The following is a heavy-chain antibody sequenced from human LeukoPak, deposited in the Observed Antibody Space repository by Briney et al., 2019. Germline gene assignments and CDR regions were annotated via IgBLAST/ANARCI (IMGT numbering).Heavy chain of an antibody. V-gene: IGHV4-34*01. CDR3: AREGTERRIDY. Sequence: PSETLSLTCAVYGGSFSGYYWSWIRQPPGKGLEWIGEINHSGSTNYNPSLKGRVTISVDTSKNQFSLKLSSVTAADTAVYYCAREGTERRIDYWGQGTLVTVSS. CDR1: GGSFSGYY. CDR2: INHSGST. J-gene: IGHJ4*02. D-gene: IGHD1-1*01.